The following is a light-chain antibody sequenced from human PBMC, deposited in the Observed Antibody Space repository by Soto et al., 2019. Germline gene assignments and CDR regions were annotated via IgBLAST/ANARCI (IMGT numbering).Light chain of an antibody. CDR1: QSVSSN. Sequence: EIVMTQSPATLTVSPGERATLSCRASQSVSSNLAWYLQKPGQPPRLLIYGTSTRATGIPARFSGSGSGTEFTLTINGLQSEDFAVYYGQQDENLRPWTFGQGTKVEIK. V-gene: IGKV3-15*01. CDR3: QQDENLRPWT. CDR2: GTS. J-gene: IGKJ1*01.